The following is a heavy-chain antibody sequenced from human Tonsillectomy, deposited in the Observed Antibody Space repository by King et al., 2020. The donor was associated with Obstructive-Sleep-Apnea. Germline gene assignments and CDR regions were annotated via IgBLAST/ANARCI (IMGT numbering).Heavy chain of an antibody. CDR3: ARVYRPAYNILTGYLLSIDY. CDR1: GGSISSSSYY. J-gene: IGHJ4*02. V-gene: IGHV4-39*07. Sequence: QLQESGPGLVKPSETLSLTCTVSGGSISSSSYYWGWIRQPPGKGLEWIGSIYYSGSTYYNPSLKSRVTISVDTSKNQFSLKLSSVTAADTAVYYCARVYRPAYNILTGYLLSIDYWGQGTLVTVSS. CDR2: IYYSGST. D-gene: IGHD3-9*01.